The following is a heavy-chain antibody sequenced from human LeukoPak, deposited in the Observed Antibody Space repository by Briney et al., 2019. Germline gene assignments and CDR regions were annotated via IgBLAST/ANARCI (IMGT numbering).Heavy chain of an antibody. D-gene: IGHD6-13*01. J-gene: IGHJ4*02. CDR3: ARGRSWGESGFDY. V-gene: IGHV6-1*01. CDR2: TYYRSKWYN. CDR1: GDTVFNNSAA. Sequence: SQTLSLTCAISGDTVFNNSAAWNWIRQSPSRGLEWLGRTYYRSKWYNDYAVSVKSRITINPDTSKNQFSLQLNYVTPEDTAVYYCARGRSWGESGFDYWGQGTLVTVSS.